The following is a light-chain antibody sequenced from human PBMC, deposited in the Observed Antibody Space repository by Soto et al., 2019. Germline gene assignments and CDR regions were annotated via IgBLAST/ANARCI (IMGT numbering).Light chain of an antibody. CDR2: GAS. J-gene: IGKJ1*01. Sequence: EIVLTQSPGTLSLSPGERATLSCRASQSVSSSFLAWFHQKPGQAPRRLIYGASSRATGIPDRFSGSGSATDFTLTISGLEPEDFAVYYCQQYGSSPPTFGQGTKVDI. CDR3: QQYGSSPPT. CDR1: QSVSSSF. V-gene: IGKV3-20*01.